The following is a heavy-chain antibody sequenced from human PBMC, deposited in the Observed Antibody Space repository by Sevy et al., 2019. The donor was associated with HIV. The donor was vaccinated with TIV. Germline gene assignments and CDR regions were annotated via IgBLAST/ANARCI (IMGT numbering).Heavy chain of an antibody. V-gene: IGHV1-69*13. D-gene: IGHD7-27*01. J-gene: IGHJ2*01. CDR1: GCTFSSYA. CDR3: ARSGDLPDWYFDL. CDR2: IIPIFGTA. Sequence: ASVKVSCKASGCTFSSYAISWVRQAPGQGLEWMGGIIPIFGTANYAQKFQGRVTITADESTSTAYMELSSLRSEDTAVYYCARSGDLPDWYFDLWGRGTLVTVSS.